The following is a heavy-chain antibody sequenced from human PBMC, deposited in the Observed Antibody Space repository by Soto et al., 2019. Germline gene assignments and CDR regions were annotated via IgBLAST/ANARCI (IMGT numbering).Heavy chain of an antibody. CDR1: GGSISSSSYY. Sequence: PSETLSLTCTVSGGSISSSSYYWGWIRQPPGKGLEWIGSIYYSGSTYYNPSLKSRVTISVDTSKNHFSLKLSSVTAADTAVYYCARDRVGEWMVTLPVYFDYWGQGTLVTVSS. V-gene: IGHV4-39*02. CDR3: ARDRVGEWMVTLPVYFDY. J-gene: IGHJ4*02. D-gene: IGHD5-18*01. CDR2: IYYSGST.